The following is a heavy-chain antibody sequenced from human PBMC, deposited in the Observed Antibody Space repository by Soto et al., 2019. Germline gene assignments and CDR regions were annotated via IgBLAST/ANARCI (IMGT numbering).Heavy chain of an antibody. J-gene: IGHJ6*02. D-gene: IGHD1-20*01. Sequence: PGESLKISCKGSGYSFTSYWIGWVRQMPGKGLEWMGIIYPGDSDTRYSPSFQGQVTISADKSISTAYLQWSSLKASDTAMYYCARNLNWNDYYYYGMDVWGQGTTVTVSS. CDR3: ARNLNWNDYYYYGMDV. CDR2: IYPGDSDT. CDR1: GYSFTSYW. V-gene: IGHV5-51*01.